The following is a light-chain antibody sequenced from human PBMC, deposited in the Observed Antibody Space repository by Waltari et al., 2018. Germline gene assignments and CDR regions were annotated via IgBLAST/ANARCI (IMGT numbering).Light chain of an antibody. CDR2: EGS. J-gene: IGLJ2*01. CDR1: SSDVGSYNL. V-gene: IGLV2-23*01. Sequence: QSALTQPASVSGSPGQSITISCTGTSSDVGSYNLVSWYQQHPCKAPKLMIYEGSKRPSWVSNRFSGSKSGNTASLTISGLQAEDEADYYCCSYAGSSTYVVFGGGTKLTVL. CDR3: CSYAGSSTYVV.